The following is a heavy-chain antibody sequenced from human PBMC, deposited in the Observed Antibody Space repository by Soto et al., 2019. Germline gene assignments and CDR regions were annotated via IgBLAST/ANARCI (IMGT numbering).Heavy chain of an antibody. V-gene: IGHV3-23*01. CDR3: ATPLPQDY. J-gene: IGHJ4*02. CDR2: ISGSGGST. CDR1: GFTFSSYA. Sequence: XGSLILSCSAAGFTFSSYAMSWVRQAPGKGLEWVSAISGSGGSTYYADSVKGRFTISRDNSKNTLYLQMNSLRAEDTAVYYCATPLPQDYWGQGTLVTVSS.